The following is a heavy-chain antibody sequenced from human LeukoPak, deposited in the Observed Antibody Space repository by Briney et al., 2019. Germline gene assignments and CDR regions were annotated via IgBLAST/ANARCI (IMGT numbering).Heavy chain of an antibody. V-gene: IGHV1-46*01. Sequence: EASVKVSCKASGYSFTSYYVHWVRQAPGQGLEWMGIINPSGGSTTYAQKFQDRVTMTRDTSTSTVYMELSSLRSEDTAVYYCACTMVRGIIMVSFDHWGQGTLVTVSS. CDR1: GYSFTSYY. D-gene: IGHD3-10*01. CDR2: INPSGGST. CDR3: ACTMVRGIIMVSFDH. J-gene: IGHJ4*02.